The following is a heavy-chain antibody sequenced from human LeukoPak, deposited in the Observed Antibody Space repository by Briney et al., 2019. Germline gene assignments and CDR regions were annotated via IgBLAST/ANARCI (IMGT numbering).Heavy chain of an antibody. CDR3: ASLPYDYVWGSYRYTGGDDAFDI. Sequence: ASVKVSCKASGYTFTSYDINWVRQATGQGPEWMGWMNPNSGNTGYAQKFQGRVTMTRNTSISTAYMELSSLRSEDTAVYYCASLPYDYVWGSYRYTGGDDAFDIWGQGTMVTVPS. D-gene: IGHD3-16*02. V-gene: IGHV1-8*01. CDR1: GYTFTSYD. J-gene: IGHJ3*02. CDR2: MNPNSGNT.